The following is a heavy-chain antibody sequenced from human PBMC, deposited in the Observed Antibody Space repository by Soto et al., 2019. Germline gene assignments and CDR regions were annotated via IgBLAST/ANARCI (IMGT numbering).Heavy chain of an antibody. D-gene: IGHD5-18*01. Sequence: GGSLRLSCAASGFTFSSYAMSWVRQAPGKGLEWVSAISGSGGSTYYADSVKGRFTISRDNSKNTLYLQMNSLRAEDTAVYYCAKAPLYSYGPVTIGSYFDYWGQGTLVTVSS. J-gene: IGHJ4*02. CDR1: GFTFSSYA. V-gene: IGHV3-23*01. CDR2: ISGSGGST. CDR3: AKAPLYSYGPVTIGSYFDY.